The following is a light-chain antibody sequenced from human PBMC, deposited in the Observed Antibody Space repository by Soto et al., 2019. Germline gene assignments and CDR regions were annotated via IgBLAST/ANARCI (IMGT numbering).Light chain of an antibody. CDR3: QQYDNRLWT. Sequence: DIQMTQSPSSLSSSVGDRVTITCKASQDISNYLNWYQQKPGKAPKLLIYDASNLETGVPSRFSGSGSGTDFTFTISSLQPEDIATYYCQQYDNRLWTFGQGTKVEIK. J-gene: IGKJ1*01. CDR1: QDISNY. CDR2: DAS. V-gene: IGKV1-33*01.